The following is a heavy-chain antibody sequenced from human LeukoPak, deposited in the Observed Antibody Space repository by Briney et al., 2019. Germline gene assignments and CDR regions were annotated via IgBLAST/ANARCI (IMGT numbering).Heavy chain of an antibody. J-gene: IGHJ6*02. D-gene: IGHD2-15*01. CDR3: ARRGYCSGGSCYIHGMDV. CDR2: IYPGDSDT. CDR1: GYSFTSYW. Sequence: RSGESLKISCKGSGYSFTSYWIGWVRQLPGKGLEWMGIIYPGDSDTRYSPSFQGQVTISADKSISTAYLQWSSLKASDTAMYYCARRGYCSGGSCYIHGMDVWGQGTTVTVSS. V-gene: IGHV5-51*01.